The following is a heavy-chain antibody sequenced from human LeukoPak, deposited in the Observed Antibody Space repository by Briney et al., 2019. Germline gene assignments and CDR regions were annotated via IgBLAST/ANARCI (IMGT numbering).Heavy chain of an antibody. CDR3: ARGGTMIVVVRDLVRDYYMDV. V-gene: IGHV3-48*03. J-gene: IGHJ6*03. CDR2: ISSSGSTI. D-gene: IGHD3-22*01. CDR1: GFTFSSYE. Sequence: GGSLRLSCAASGFTFSSYEMNWVRQAPGKGLEWVSYISSSGSTIYYADSVKGRFTISRDNAKNSLYLQMNSLRAEDTAVYYCARGGTMIVVVRDLVRDYYMDVWGKGTTVTVSS.